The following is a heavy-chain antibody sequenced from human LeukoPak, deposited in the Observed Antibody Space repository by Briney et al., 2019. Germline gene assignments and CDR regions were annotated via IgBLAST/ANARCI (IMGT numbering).Heavy chain of an antibody. CDR2: VYTSEDA. V-gene: IGHV4-4*07. J-gene: IGHJ4*02. CDR3: ARYGDPNYYFDY. D-gene: IGHD2-21*02. Sequence: SETLSLTCSVSGGSLSSYYWCWIRQPAGKGLEWIGRVYTSEDAKYNPSLVSRVSMSLDTSKNQFSLKLSSVTAADTAIYYCARYGDPNYYFDYWGQGTLVTVSA. CDR1: GGSLSSYY.